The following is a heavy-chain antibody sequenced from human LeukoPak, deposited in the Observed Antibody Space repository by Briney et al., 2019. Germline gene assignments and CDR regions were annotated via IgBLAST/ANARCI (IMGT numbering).Heavy chain of an antibody. D-gene: IGHD5-12*01. J-gene: IGHJ6*02. CDR3: AREGPIVATTYYYGMDV. CDR2: FIPSFGTA. CDR1: GGTFSSYA. V-gene: IGHV1-69*13. Sequence: ASVTVSCTASGGTFSSYAISWVRQAPGQGLEWMGGFIPSFGTANYAQKLQGRVTITADESTSTAYMELSSLRSEDTAVYYCAREGPIVATTYYYGMDVWGQGTTVTVSS.